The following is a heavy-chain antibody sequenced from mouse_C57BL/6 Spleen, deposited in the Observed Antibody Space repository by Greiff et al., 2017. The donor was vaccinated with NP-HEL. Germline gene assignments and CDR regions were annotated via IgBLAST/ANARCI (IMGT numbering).Heavy chain of an antibody. V-gene: IGHV1-18*01. CDR3: ARGGLLRPYFDV. CDR1: GYTFTDYN. CDR2: INPNNGGT. J-gene: IGHJ1*03. D-gene: IGHD2-3*01. Sequence: EVLLQQSGPELVKPGASVKLPCTASGYTFTDYNMDWVKQSHGKSLEWIGDINPNNGGTIYHQKFKGKATLTVDNSSSTAYLELRSLTSEDTAVYYCARGGLLRPYFDVWGTGTTVTVSS.